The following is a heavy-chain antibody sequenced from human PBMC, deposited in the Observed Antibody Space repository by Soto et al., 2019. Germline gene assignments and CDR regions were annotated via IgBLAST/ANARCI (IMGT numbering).Heavy chain of an antibody. CDR3: AKWDGGFAY. CDR2: ISYDGSYK. D-gene: IGHD3-16*01. CDR1: GFTFSSYG. V-gene: IGHV3-30*18. J-gene: IGHJ4*02. Sequence: QVQLVESGGGVVQPGRSLRLSCAASGFTFSSYGMHWVRQAPGKGLEWVAVISYDGSYKYYADSVKGRFTISRDNSKNPLYLQMNSLRAEDTAVYFCAKWDGGFAYWGQGTLVTVSS.